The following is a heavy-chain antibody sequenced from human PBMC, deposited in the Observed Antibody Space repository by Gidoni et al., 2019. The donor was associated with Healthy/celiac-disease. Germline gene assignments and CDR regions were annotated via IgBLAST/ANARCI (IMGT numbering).Heavy chain of an antibody. CDR1: GFTFSSSW. V-gene: IGHV3-7*01. J-gene: IGHJ4*02. Sequence: EVQLVESGGGLVQPGGSLRLSCAASGFTFSSSWMSWVRQAPGKGLEWVANIKQDGSEKYYVDSVKGRFTISRDNAKNSLYLQMNSLRAEDTAVYYCARSGAYSSSWYPPPRHFDYWGQGTLVTVSS. CDR3: ARSGAYSSSWYPPPRHFDY. CDR2: IKQDGSEK. D-gene: IGHD6-13*01.